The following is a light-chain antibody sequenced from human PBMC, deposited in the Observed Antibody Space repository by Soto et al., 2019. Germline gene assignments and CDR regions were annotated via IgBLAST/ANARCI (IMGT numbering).Light chain of an antibody. CDR1: QSVSSK. Sequence: ELMMTQSPDTLSVSPGDRATLSCRASQSVSSKLAWYQQRPGQAPRLLIYDASTRATGIPARFSGSGSGTEFTLTITSLQSEDFAVYYCQQYDNWPRTFGQGTKVDI. V-gene: IGKV3-15*01. CDR3: QQYDNWPRT. CDR2: DAS. J-gene: IGKJ1*01.